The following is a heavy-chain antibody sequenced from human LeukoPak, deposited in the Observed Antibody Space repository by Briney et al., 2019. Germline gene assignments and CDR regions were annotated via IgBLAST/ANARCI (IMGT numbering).Heavy chain of an antibody. Sequence: GGSLRLSCAASGFTFSSYAMSWVRQAPGKGLEWVSAISGSGGSTYYADSVKGRFTISRDSSKNTLYLQMSSLRAEDTAIYYCARHRSSWLIDYWGQGTLVTVSS. CDR1: GFTFSSYA. CDR3: ARHRSSWLIDY. D-gene: IGHD6-6*01. J-gene: IGHJ4*02. CDR2: ISGSGGST. V-gene: IGHV3-23*01.